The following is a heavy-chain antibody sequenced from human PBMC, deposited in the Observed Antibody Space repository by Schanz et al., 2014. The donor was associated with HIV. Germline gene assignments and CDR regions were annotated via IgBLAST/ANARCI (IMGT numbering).Heavy chain of an antibody. Sequence: QVQLVQSGAEVKKPGASVKVSCKASRYTFTAYYMHWVRQAPGQGLEWMGWINPNSGGTNYAQKFQGRVTMTRDTSISTAYMELSRLRSEDTAMYYCARGRYSGSYYNYWGQGTLVTVSS. CDR1: RYTFTAYY. V-gene: IGHV1-2*02. CDR2: INPNSGGT. D-gene: IGHD1-26*01. CDR3: ARGRYSGSYYNY. J-gene: IGHJ4*02.